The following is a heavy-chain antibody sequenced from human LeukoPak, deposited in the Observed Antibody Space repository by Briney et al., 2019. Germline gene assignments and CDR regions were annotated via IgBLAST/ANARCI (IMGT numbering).Heavy chain of an antibody. CDR3: ARRNPDCSSTSCAWDYYGMDV. CDR1: GGSFSGYY. Sequence: PSETLSLTCAVYGGSFSGYYWSWIRQPPGKGLEWIGEINHSGSTNYNPSLKSRVTISVDTSKNQFSLKLSSVTAADTAVYYCARRNPDCSSTSCAWDYYGMDVWGQGTTVTVSS. D-gene: IGHD2-2*01. J-gene: IGHJ6*02. V-gene: IGHV4-34*01. CDR2: INHSGST.